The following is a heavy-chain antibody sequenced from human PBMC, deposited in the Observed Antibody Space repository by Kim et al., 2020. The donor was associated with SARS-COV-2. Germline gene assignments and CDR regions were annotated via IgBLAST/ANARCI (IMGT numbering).Heavy chain of an antibody. CDR1: GYTFTTYA. V-gene: IGHV1-3*01. Sequence: ASVKVSCKASGYTFTTYAMHWVRQAPGQRLEWMGWINAGNGNTKYSQKFQGRVTITRETSASTAYMELSSLRSEDTAVYYCARPGGTTIFGTVNPKDWYFDLWGRGTLGTVSS. D-gene: IGHD3-3*01. CDR2: INAGNGNT. CDR3: ARPGGTTIFGTVNPKDWYFDL. J-gene: IGHJ2*01.